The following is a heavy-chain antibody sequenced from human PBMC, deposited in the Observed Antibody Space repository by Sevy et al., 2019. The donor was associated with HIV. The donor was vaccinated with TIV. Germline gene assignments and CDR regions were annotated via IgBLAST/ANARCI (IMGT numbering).Heavy chain of an antibody. D-gene: IGHD6-19*01. CDR3: VSLFLSYRSGWYYFDY. J-gene: IGHJ4*02. Sequence: GGSLRLSCAISGFTVNDKYIIWVRQAPGKGLEWVSVIFSSGSTYYADSRKGRFTISRDNSKNTVDLQMNSVCAEDTAVYYCVSLFLSYRSGWYYFDYCGQGTLLNVSS. CDR2: IFSSGST. CDR1: GFTVNDKY. V-gene: IGHV3-66*02.